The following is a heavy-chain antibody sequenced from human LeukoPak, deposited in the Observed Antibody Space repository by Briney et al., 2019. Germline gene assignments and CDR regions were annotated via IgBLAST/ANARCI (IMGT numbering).Heavy chain of an antibody. CDR1: GFTFSSYS. Sequence: GGSLRLSCAASGFTFSSYSMNWVRQAPGKGLEWVSYISSSSSTIYYADPVKGRFTISRDNAKNSLYLQMNSLGPEDTALYYCGKARGGRYTPIQYWGQGTLVIVSS. D-gene: IGHD1-26*01. J-gene: IGHJ4*02. CDR3: GKARGGRYTPIQY. V-gene: IGHV3-48*01. CDR2: ISSSSSTI.